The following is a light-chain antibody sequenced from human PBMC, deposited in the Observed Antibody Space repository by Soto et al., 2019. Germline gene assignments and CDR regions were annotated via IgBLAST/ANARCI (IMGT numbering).Light chain of an antibody. CDR1: QIVNST. Sequence: EKVMTQSPAALSVSPGERATLSCRARQIVNSTLAWYQQKPGQAPRLLLYGASTRATGIPARFSGSASGTEFTLTISSLQSEDSAVYYCQQYNDWPLTFGGGTKVEVK. V-gene: IGKV3-15*01. CDR3: QQYNDWPLT. J-gene: IGKJ4*01. CDR2: GAS.